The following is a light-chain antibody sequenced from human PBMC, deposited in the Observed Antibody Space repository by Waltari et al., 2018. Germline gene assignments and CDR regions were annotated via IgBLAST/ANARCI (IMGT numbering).Light chain of an antibody. V-gene: IGLV2-8*01. CDR2: EVT. CDR1: SRDVVAYNH. CDR3: CSHGGSNNFYI. J-gene: IGLJ1*01. Sequence: QSALTQPPSASGSPGQSVTISCTGTSRDVVAYNHVTWYQQYPGKAPKLIIYEVTNRPSGVPDRFSGSKSGNTASLTVSGLQADDEADYYCCSHGGSNNFYIFGTGTTVTVL.